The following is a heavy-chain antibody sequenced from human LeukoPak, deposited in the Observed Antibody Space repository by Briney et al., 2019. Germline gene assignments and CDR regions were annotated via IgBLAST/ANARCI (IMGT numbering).Heavy chain of an antibody. V-gene: IGHV3-48*03. CDR3: ARVGGYCSGGSCYSLYYYGMDV. Sequence: GGSLRLSCAASGFTFSSYEMNWVRQAPGKGLEWVSYISSSGSTIYYADSVKGRFTISRDNAKNSLYLQMNRLRAEDTAVYYCARVGGYCSGGSCYSLYYYGMDVWGKGTTVTVSS. CDR2: ISSSGSTI. D-gene: IGHD2-15*01. J-gene: IGHJ6*04. CDR1: GFTFSSYE.